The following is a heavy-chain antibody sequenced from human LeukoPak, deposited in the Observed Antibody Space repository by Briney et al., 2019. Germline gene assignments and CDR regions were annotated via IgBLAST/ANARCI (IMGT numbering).Heavy chain of an antibody. D-gene: IGHD3-10*01. Sequence: SETLSLTCAVSGGSINSGGYSWSWIRQPPGKGLEWIGYIYHSGSTYYNPSLKSRVTISVGRSKNQFSLKLSSVTAADTAVYYCASLLWFGELRDYWGQGALVTVSS. CDR3: ASLLWFGELRDY. CDR2: IYHSGST. CDR1: GGSINSGGYS. V-gene: IGHV4-30-2*01. J-gene: IGHJ4*02.